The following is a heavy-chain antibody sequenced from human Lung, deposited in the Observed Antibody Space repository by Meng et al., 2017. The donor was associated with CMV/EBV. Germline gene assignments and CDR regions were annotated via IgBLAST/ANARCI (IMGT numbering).Heavy chain of an antibody. CDR2: ISSSGSTI. Sequence: SXAASGFTFSSYEMNWVRQAPGKGLEWVSYISSSGSTIYYADSVKGRFTISRDNAKNSLYLQMNSLRAEDTAVYYCASLKDIVVVPAAKGSKYYYYGMDVWXQGPTVTVSS. CDR3: ASLKDIVVVPAAKGSKYYYYGMDV. CDR1: GFTFSSYE. V-gene: IGHV3-48*03. D-gene: IGHD2-2*01. J-gene: IGHJ6*02.